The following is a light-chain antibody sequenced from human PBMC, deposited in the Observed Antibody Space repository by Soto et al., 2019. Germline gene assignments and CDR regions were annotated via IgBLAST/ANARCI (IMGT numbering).Light chain of an antibody. CDR3: GAWDDTLNVLV. CDR2: SNN. J-gene: IGLJ2*01. CDR1: SSNIGSNS. Sequence: QSVLTQPPSVSGTPGQTVTISCSGSSSNIGSNSVQWYQQLPETAPKLLIYSNNQRPSGVPDRFSGSKSGTSASLAISGLQSEDEAHYYCGAWDDTLNVLVFGGGTQLTVL. V-gene: IGLV1-44*01.